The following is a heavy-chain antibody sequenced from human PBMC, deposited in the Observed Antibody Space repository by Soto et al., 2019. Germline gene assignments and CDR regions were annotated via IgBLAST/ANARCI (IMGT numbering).Heavy chain of an antibody. J-gene: IGHJ5*02. CDR1: GGTFSSYA. Sequence: EASVKVSCKASGGTFSSYAISWVRQAPGQGLEWMGGIIPIFGTANYAQKFQGRVTITADESTSTAYMELSSLRSEDTAVYYCARDHWEYSYGRGYDNWFDPWGQGTLVTVSS. CDR3: ARDHWEYSYGRGYDNWFDP. CDR2: IIPIFGTA. D-gene: IGHD5-18*01. V-gene: IGHV1-69*13.